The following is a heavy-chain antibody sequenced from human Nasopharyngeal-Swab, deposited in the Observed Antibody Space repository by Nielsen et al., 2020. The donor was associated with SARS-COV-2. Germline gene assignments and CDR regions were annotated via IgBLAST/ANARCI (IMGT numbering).Heavy chain of an antibody. Sequence: GGSLRLSCAASGSTFSSYWMSWVRQAPGKGLEWVANIKQDGSEKYYVDSVKGRFTISRDNAKNSLYLQMNSLRAEDTAVYYCARDGAFSSYYGPPFYYYYGMDVWGQGTTVTVSS. CDR1: GSTFSSYW. J-gene: IGHJ6*02. CDR3: ARDGAFSSYYGPPFYYYYGMDV. CDR2: IKQDGSEK. D-gene: IGHD4-17*01. V-gene: IGHV3-7*01.